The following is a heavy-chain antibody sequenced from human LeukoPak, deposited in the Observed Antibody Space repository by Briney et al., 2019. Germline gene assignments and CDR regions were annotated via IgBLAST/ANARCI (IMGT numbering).Heavy chain of an antibody. CDR3: ARDWIAVAGTEVDFDY. J-gene: IGHJ4*02. D-gene: IGHD6-19*01. CDR1: GFTLSSYP. V-gene: IGHV3-30-3*01. Sequence: PGGSLRLSCAASGFTLSSYPMHWVRQTPGKGLEWVAFISHEGISKYYADSVKGRFTISRDNSKNALILQMNSLRAEDTAVYYCARDWIAVAGTEVDFDYWGQGTLVTVSS. CDR2: ISHEGISK.